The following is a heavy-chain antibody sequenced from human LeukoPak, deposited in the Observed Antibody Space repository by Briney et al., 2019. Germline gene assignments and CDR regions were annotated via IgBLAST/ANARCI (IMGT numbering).Heavy chain of an antibody. V-gene: IGHV4-61*02. CDR1: GDSISSGDYY. CDR2: ISSSGST. Sequence: SETLSLTCTVSGDSISSGDYYWSWIRQPAGKGLEWIGRISSSGSTNYNPSLKSRVTISVDTSKNQFSLKLSSVTAADTAVYYCARGASSRFEHWGQGTLVTVSS. D-gene: IGHD6-13*01. J-gene: IGHJ4*02. CDR3: ARGASSRFEH.